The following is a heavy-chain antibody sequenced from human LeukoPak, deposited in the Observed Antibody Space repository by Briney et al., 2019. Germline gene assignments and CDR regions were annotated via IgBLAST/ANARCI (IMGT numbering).Heavy chain of an antibody. V-gene: IGHV3-23*01. CDR3: AREPHFPGGSYFDY. CDR1: GFTFSSYA. Sequence: GGSLRLSCAASGFTFSSYAMSWVRQGPGKGLEWVSTIDNSGGGTYYADSVKGRFTISRDNAKNSLYLEMNSLRAEDTALYYCAREPHFPGGSYFDYWGQGTLVTVSS. CDR2: IDNSGGGT. D-gene: IGHD1-26*01. J-gene: IGHJ4*02.